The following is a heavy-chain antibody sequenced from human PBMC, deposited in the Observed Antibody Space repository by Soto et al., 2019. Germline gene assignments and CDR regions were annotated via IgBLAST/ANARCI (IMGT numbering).Heavy chain of an antibody. CDR3: ARDRLRYFDWYYYGMDV. D-gene: IGHD3-9*01. J-gene: IGHJ6*02. V-gene: IGHV3-33*01. Sequence: PVGSLRLSCAASGFTFSSYGMHWVRPAPGKGLEWVAVIWYDGSNKYYADSVKGRFTISRDNSKNTLYLQMNSLRAEDTAVYYCARDRLRYFDWYYYGMDVWGQGTTVTVSS. CDR2: IWYDGSNK. CDR1: GFTFSSYG.